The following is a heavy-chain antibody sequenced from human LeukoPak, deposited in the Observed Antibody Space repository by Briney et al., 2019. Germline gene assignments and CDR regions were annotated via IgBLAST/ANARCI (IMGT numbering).Heavy chain of an antibody. V-gene: IGHV2-70*11. CDR3: ARIYGSGGYYYYGMDV. CDR1: GFSLSTSRMC. CDR2: SNWNDNK. D-gene: IGHD1-26*01. J-gene: IGHJ6*02. Sequence: ESGPALVKPTQTLTLTCTFSGFSLSTSRMCVSWIRQPPGKALEWLARSNWNDNKYYSTSLKTRLTISKDTSKNQVVLTMTNMDPVDTATYYCARIYGSGGYYYYGMDVWGQGTTVTVSS.